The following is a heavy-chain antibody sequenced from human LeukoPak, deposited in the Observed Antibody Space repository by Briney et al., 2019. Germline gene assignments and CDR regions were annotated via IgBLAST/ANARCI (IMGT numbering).Heavy chain of an antibody. Sequence: GGALRLSCAASGFTFSNYAMSWVRQAPGKGLEWVSTVSGSASNTYYADSVNGRVTISRDNSKTTMYLQMNRLRADATAVYYCAKGFQTYGELSFDVWGQGTLVAVSS. J-gene: IGHJ4*02. CDR1: GFTFSNYA. CDR2: VSGSASNT. V-gene: IGHV3-23*01. D-gene: IGHD4-17*01. CDR3: AKGFQTYGELSFDV.